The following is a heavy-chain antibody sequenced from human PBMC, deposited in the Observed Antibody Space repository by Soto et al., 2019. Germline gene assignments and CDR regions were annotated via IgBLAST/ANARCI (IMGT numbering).Heavy chain of an antibody. Sequence: ASVKVSCKASGYTFTSYGISWVRQAPGQGLEWMGWISAYNGDTNYAQKLQGRVTMTTDTSTSTAYMELRSLRSDDTAVYYCARVSYYYGSGSSPHDAFDIWGQGTMVTVSS. D-gene: IGHD3-10*01. CDR1: GYTFTSYG. J-gene: IGHJ3*02. CDR3: ARVSYYYGSGSSPHDAFDI. CDR2: ISAYNGDT. V-gene: IGHV1-18*01.